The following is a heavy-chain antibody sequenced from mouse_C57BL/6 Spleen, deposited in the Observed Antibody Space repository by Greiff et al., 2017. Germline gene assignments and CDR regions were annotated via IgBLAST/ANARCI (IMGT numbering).Heavy chain of an antibody. CDR2: IYPRSGNT. CDR3: AATVLDY. CDR1: GYTFTSYG. J-gene: IGHJ4*01. Sequence: VQLQQSGAELARPGASVKLSCKASGYTFTSYGISWVKQRTGQGLEWIGEIYPRSGNTYYNEKFKGKDTLTADKSSSTAYMELRSLTSEDSAVYFCAATVLDYWGQGTSVTVSS. D-gene: IGHD1-1*01. V-gene: IGHV1-81*01.